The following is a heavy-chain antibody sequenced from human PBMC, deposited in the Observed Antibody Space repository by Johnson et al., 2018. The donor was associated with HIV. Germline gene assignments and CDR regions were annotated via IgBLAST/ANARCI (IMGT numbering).Heavy chain of an antibody. J-gene: IGHJ3*02. V-gene: IGHV3-30*04. D-gene: IGHD6-13*01. Sequence: QVQLVESGGGVVQPGKSLRLSCAASRFTLRAYTMHWVRQAPGKGLEWVALISSDAHNTYYGDSVKGRFSVSRDNSKNTLFLQMNSLRDDDTAMYYCARPRTEVLPAGSAFDIWGQGTMVTVSS. CDR3: ARPRTEVLPAGSAFDI. CDR1: RFTLRAYT. CDR2: ISSDAHNT.